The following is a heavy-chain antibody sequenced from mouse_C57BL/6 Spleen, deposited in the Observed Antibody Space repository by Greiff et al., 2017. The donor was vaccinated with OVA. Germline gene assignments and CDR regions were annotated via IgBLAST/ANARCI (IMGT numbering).Heavy chain of an antibody. CDR3: ASGSSGAYWYFDV. D-gene: IGHD6-1*01. CDR2: FYPYNDDT. V-gene: IGHV1-47*01. Sequence: QVQLKQSGAELVKPGASVKMSCKASGYTFTTYPIEWMKQNHGKSLEWIGNFYPYNDDTKYNEKFKGKATLTVEKSSSKVYLELSRLTSDDSAVYDCASGSSGAYWYFDVWGTGTTVTVSS. J-gene: IGHJ1*03. CDR1: GYTFTTYP.